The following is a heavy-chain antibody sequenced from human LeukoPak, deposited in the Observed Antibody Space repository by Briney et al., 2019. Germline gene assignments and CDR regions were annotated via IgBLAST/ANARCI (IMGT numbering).Heavy chain of an antibody. CDR1: GFTFNNYA. CDR3: VKDHEYSYDY. D-gene: IGHD5-18*01. CDR2: ISINGDNT. J-gene: IGHJ4*02. V-gene: IGHV3-64D*06. Sequence: GGSLRLSCSASGFTFNNYAMHWVRQAPGKGLEFVSTISINGDNTYYADSVKGRFTISRDNSKNTLYLHMSSLRAEDTAVYYCVKDHEYSYDYWGRGTLVTVSS.